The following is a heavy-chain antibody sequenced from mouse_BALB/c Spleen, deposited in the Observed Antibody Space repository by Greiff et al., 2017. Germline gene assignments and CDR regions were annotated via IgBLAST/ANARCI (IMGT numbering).Heavy chain of an antibody. CDR1: GFAFSSYD. CDR3: ARHYYGSSYEVAY. V-gene: IGHV5-12-1*01. CDR2: ISSGGGST. Sequence: EVKLMESGGGLVKPGGSLKLSCAASGFAFSSYDMSWVRQTPEKRLEWVAYISSGGGSTYYPDTVKGRFTISRDNAKNTLYLQMSSLKSEDTAMYYCARHYYGSSYEVAYWGQGTLVTVSA. J-gene: IGHJ3*01. D-gene: IGHD1-1*01.